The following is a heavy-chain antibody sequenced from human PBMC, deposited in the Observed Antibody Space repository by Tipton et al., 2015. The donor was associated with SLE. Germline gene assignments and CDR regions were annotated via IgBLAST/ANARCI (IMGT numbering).Heavy chain of an antibody. D-gene: IGHD3-22*01. CDR3: ARDSSGGYNWFDP. CDR2: IYYSGST. V-gene: IGHV4-59*01. J-gene: IGHJ5*02. Sequence: TLSLTCTVSGGSISSYYWSWIRQPPGKGLEWIGYIYYSGSTNYNPSLKSRVTISVDTSKNQFSLKLSSVTAADTAVYYCARDSSGGYNWFDPRGQGTLVTVSS. CDR1: GGSISSYY.